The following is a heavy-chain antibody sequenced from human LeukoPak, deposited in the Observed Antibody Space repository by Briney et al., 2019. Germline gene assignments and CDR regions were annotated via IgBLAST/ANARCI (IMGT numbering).Heavy chain of an antibody. CDR3: AKDIFSRGYYYGMDV. D-gene: IGHD3-9*01. CDR1: GFTFDDYA. V-gene: IGHV3-9*01. CDR2: ISWNSGSI. J-gene: IGHJ6*02. Sequence: GRSLRLSCAASGFTFDDYAMHWVRQAPGKGLEWVSGISWNSGSIGYADSVKGRFTISRDNAKNSLYLQMNSLRAEDTALYYCAKDIFSRGYYYGMDVWGQGTTVTVSS.